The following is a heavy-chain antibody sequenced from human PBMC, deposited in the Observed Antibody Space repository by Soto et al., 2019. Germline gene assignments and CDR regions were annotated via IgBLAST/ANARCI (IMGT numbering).Heavy chain of an antibody. J-gene: IGHJ4*02. CDR3: ARDFYPVAYFFDY. Sequence: ASVKVSCKASGYTFTNYGISWVRQAPGQGLEWVGWVSSYNDKTRSAQKFQGRVTMTTDTSTSTAYMELRSLRSDDTAVYYCARDFYPVAYFFDYWGQGTLVTVSS. D-gene: IGHD2-21*01. CDR2: VSSYNDKT. V-gene: IGHV1-18*04. CDR1: GYTFTNYG.